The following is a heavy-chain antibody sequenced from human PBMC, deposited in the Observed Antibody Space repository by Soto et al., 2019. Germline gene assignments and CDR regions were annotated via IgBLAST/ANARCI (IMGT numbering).Heavy chain of an antibody. CDR1: GFTFRGDA. V-gene: IGHV3-23*01. D-gene: IGHD1-20*01. Sequence: EVQLLESGGDLVQPGGSLRLACAASGFTFRGDAMSWVRQAPGKGLEWVSSISGSGEMPHYAESVKGRFTISRDNSKNTRHMQMGRLRAEGRAVYYWARSDITYNWNDWGHGTMGSVSS. J-gene: IGHJ4*01. CDR3: ARSDITYNWND. CDR2: ISGSGEMP.